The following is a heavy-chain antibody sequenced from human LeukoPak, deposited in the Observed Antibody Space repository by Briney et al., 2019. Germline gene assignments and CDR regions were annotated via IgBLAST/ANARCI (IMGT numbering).Heavy chain of an antibody. CDR1: GFTFSSYS. D-gene: IGHD6-19*01. CDR3: ARDAAVAGYFDY. CDR2: ISSSSSYI. V-gene: IGHV3-21*01. Sequence: GGSLSLSCAASGFTFSSYSMNWVRQAAGKGLEWVSSISSSSSYIYYADSVKGRFTISRDNAKNSLYLQMNSLRAEDTAVYYCARDAAVAGYFDYWGQGTLVTVSS. J-gene: IGHJ4*02.